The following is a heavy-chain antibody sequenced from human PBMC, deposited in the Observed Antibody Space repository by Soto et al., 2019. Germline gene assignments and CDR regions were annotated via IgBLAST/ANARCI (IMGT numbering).Heavy chain of an antibody. Sequence: PGESLKISCKGSGYSFTNYWIGWVRQMPGKGLEWMGTIYLGDSDTRYSPSFQGRVTISADKSISTAYLQWSSLKASDTAMYYCAKYYYDSSGYRRAFDIWGQGTMVTVSS. CDR3: AKYYYDSSGYRRAFDI. CDR2: IYLGDSDT. D-gene: IGHD3-22*01. J-gene: IGHJ3*02. V-gene: IGHV5-51*01. CDR1: GYSFTNYW.